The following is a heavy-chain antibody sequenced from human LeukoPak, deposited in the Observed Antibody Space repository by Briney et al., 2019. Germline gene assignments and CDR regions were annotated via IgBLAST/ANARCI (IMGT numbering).Heavy chain of an antibody. V-gene: IGHV3-15*01. J-gene: IGHJ4*02. CDR3: ATAPTRDWLPYFHY. D-gene: IGHD5-12*01. Sequence: PGGSLRLSCAVSGLTFSYAWMVWVRQAPGKGLEWVARTSAGGTTHYAAPVNARFIASRDDSKATVYLQMNSLTTEDTAVYYCATAPTRDWLPYFHYWGQGTVVSVSS. CDR2: TSAGGTT. CDR1: GLTFSYAW.